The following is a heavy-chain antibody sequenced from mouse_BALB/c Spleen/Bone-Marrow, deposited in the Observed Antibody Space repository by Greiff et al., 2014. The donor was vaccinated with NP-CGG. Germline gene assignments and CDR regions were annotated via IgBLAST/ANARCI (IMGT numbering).Heavy chain of an antibody. Sequence: VQLQESGAELVRPGASVKISCKASGYAFSSYWMTWVKQRPGKGLEWIGQIYPGDGETNYNGKFKGKATLTADKSSSTAYMQRSSLTSEDTAVYFCAKVTTGFAYWGQGTLVTVSA. V-gene: IGHV1-80*01. D-gene: IGHD2-2*01. CDR2: IYPGDGET. CDR3: AKVTTGFAY. J-gene: IGHJ3*01. CDR1: GYAFSSYW.